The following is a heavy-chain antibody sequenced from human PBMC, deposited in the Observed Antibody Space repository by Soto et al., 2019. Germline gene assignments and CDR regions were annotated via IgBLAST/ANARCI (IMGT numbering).Heavy chain of an antibody. D-gene: IGHD2-21*01. CDR3: ARSAYSDAFDI. J-gene: IGHJ3*02. CDR1: GGSISSGGYY. Sequence: SETLSLTCTVSGGSISSGGYYWSWIRQHPGKGLEWIGYIYYSGSTYYNPSLKSRVTISVDTSKNQFSLKLSSVTAAGTAVYYCARSAYSDAFDIWGQGTMVTVS. V-gene: IGHV4-31*03. CDR2: IYYSGST.